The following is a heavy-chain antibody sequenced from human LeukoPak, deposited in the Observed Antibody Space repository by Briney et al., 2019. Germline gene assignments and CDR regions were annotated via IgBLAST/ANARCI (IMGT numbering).Heavy chain of an antibody. CDR1: GGSIIGSY. V-gene: IGHV4-59*01. Sequence: SETLSLTCTVSGGSIIGSYGTWIRQPPGKGLDWIGYIYYRGSTSYNPSLKSRVTISLDTSKNQFSLKLSSVTAADTAVYHCARARVGATSDDALDIWGQGTMVTVSS. D-gene: IGHD1-26*01. J-gene: IGHJ3*02. CDR2: IYYRGST. CDR3: ARARVGATSDDALDI.